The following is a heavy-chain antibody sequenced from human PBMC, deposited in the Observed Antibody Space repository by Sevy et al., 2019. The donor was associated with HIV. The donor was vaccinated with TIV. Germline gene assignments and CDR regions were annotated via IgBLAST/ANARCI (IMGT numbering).Heavy chain of an antibody. Sequence: ASVKVSCKASGGTFSSYAISWVRQAPGQGLEWMGGIIPIFGTANYAQKFQGRVTITADESTSTAYMELSSLRSEDTAVYYCATGSSSGYYLSYFDYWGQGTLVTVSS. V-gene: IGHV1-69*13. CDR2: IIPIFGTA. J-gene: IGHJ4*02. CDR1: GGTFSSYA. CDR3: ATGSSSGYYLSYFDY. D-gene: IGHD3-22*01.